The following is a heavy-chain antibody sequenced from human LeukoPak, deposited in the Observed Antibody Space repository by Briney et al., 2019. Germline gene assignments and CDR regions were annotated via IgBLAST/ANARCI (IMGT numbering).Heavy chain of an antibody. CDR3: IRDFRSADL. J-gene: IGHJ5*02. V-gene: IGHV3-74*01. CDR1: GFPFSNYW. CDR2: IYVDGRTT. Sequence: GSLRLSCVASGFPFSNYWMHLVRQPPGKGLGWVSRIYVDGRTTNYADSVKGRFTISRDNAKNTVYLEMNSLSVEDTATYYCIRDFRSADLWGQGTLVTVTS.